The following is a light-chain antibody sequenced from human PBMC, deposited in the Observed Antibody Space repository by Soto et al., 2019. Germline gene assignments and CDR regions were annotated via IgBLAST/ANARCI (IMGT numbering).Light chain of an antibody. Sequence: QSVLTQPPSVSEAPRQRVTISCSGSSSNIGNNAVNWYQQLPGKAPKLLIYYDDLLPSGVSDRFSGSKSGTSASLAISGLQSEDEADYYCAAWDDSLNGPFFGGGTKLTVL. CDR2: YDD. J-gene: IGLJ2*01. V-gene: IGLV1-36*01. CDR1: SSNIGNNA. CDR3: AAWDDSLNGPF.